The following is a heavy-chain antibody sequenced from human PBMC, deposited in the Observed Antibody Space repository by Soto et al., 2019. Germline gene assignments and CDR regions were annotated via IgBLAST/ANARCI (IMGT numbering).Heavy chain of an antibody. CDR2: ISDSSGRT. D-gene: IGHD2-15*01. V-gene: IGHV3-23*01. CDR1: IFTFSNYA. J-gene: IGHJ3*02. CDR3: AKAQYCSGGSCHGWGDAFDI. Sequence: GGSLRLSCAASIFTFSNYAMNWVRQSPGKGLAWVSAISDSSGRTYYADSVKGRFTVSRDNSKNTLYLQMNSLRAEDTAVYYCAKAQYCSGGSCHGWGDAFDIWGQGTMVTVSS.